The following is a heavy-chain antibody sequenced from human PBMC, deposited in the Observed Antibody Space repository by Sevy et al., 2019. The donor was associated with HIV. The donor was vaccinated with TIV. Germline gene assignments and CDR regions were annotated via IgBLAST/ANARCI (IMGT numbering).Heavy chain of an antibody. Sequence: GGSLRLSCAASGFNFNKYGMRWVRQAPGKGLEYVASIKGDGSEKYYMDSVKGRFTISRDTAENSVYLQMNSLRAEDTAVYHCVRAGAFGTYDSWGQGTLVTVSS. CDR3: VRAGAFGTYDS. J-gene: IGHJ4*02. D-gene: IGHD3-10*01. CDR2: IKGDGSEK. V-gene: IGHV3-7*01. CDR1: GFNFNKYG.